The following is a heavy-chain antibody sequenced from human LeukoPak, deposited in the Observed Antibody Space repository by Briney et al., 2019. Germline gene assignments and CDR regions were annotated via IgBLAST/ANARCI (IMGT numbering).Heavy chain of an antibody. CDR3: ARARIGEPYYYYYSAMDV. J-gene: IGHJ6*02. V-gene: IGHV4-59*01. CDR1: GGSISRYY. CDR2: IYYSGST. Sequence: SETLSLTCTVSGGSISRYYWSWIRQPPGKGLEWIGYIYYSGSTNYNPSLKSRVTISVDTSKNKFSLKLSSVTAAHTAVYYCARARIGEPYYYYYSAMDVWGQGTTVTVSS. D-gene: IGHD3-10*01.